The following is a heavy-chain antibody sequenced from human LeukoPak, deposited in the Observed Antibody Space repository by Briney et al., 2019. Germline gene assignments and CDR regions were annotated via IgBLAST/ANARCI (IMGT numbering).Heavy chain of an antibody. V-gene: IGHV1-69*13. D-gene: IGHD3-22*01. J-gene: IGHJ4*02. CDR1: GGTFISYA. Sequence: ASVKVSCKASGGTFISYAISWARQAPGQGLEWMGGIIPIFGTANYAQKFQGRVTITADESTSTAYMEPSSLRSEDTAVYYCARWFDNSGYLPNWGQGTRVTVSS. CDR2: IIPIFGTA. CDR3: ARWFDNSGYLPN.